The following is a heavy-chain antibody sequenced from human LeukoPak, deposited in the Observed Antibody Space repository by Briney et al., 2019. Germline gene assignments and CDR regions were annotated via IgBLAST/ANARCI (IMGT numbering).Heavy chain of an antibody. CDR1: GGTFSSYA. CDR2: IIPIFGTA. V-gene: IGHV1-69*13. CDR3: ARGRKGDTYYYDSSGYYYLDY. J-gene: IGHJ4*02. D-gene: IGHD3-22*01. Sequence: SVKVSCKASGGTFSSYAISWVRQAPGQRLEWMGGIIPIFGTANYAQKFQGRVTITADESTSTAYMELSSLRSENTAVYYCARGRKGDTYYYDSSGYYYLDYWGQGTLVTVSS.